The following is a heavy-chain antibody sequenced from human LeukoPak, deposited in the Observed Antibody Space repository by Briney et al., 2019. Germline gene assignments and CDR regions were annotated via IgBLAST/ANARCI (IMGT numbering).Heavy chain of an antibody. Sequence: PGGSLRLSCVGSGFTYTDYWMHWFRPAPGKGPVWVSRINPDGTIIDYADSVKGRFSISRDNAKNLLYLQMNGLRADDTAVYYCAKDLSWNTADRWGQGILVTVSS. CDR3: AKDLSWNTADR. J-gene: IGHJ5*02. CDR2: INPDGTII. V-gene: IGHV3-74*01. CDR1: GFTYTDYW. D-gene: IGHD5-18*01.